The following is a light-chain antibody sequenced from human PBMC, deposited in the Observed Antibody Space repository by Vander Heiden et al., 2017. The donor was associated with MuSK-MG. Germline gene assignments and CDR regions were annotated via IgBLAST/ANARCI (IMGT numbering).Light chain of an antibody. CDR1: QSVRSSQ. J-gene: IGKJ4*01. V-gene: IGKV3-20*01. CDR3: QQYGSAPLT. CDR2: STS. Sequence: EIVLTQSPGTLSLSPGERATLSCRASQSVRSSQLAWYQQKPGQAPRLVIYSTSSRATDFPDRFSGSGSGRDFTLTINRLEPEDFAVYYCQQYGSAPLTFSGGTTVELK.